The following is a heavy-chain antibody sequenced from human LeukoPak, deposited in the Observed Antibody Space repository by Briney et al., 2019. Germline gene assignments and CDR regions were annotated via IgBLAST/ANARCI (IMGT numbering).Heavy chain of an antibody. V-gene: IGHV4-38-2*01. CDR1: GNSLSSGYY. D-gene: IGHD3-22*01. J-gene: IGHJ4*02. Sequence: SETLSLTCAVSGNSLSSGYYWGWIRQTPGKGLEWIGSIYHSGSTHYNPSLKSRVTISVDTSKNQFSLNLRSVTAADTAVYYCAGQYDSSAYFFYWGQGTLVTVSS. CDR3: AGQYDSSAYFFY. CDR2: IYHSGST.